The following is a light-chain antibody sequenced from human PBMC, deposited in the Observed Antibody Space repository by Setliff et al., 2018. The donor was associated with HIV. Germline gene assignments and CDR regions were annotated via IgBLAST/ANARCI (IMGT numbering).Light chain of an antibody. V-gene: IGLV2-11*01. CDR2: DVT. Sequence: QSALTQPRSVSGSPGQSVTTSCSGTSSDVGGYDYVSWYQQHPGKAPKLIIYDVTKRPAGVPDRFSGSKSGNTASLTISGLQGDDEADYYCCSYAGTKNFVFGIGTKV. CDR1: SSDVGGYDY. CDR3: CSYAGTKNFV. J-gene: IGLJ1*01.